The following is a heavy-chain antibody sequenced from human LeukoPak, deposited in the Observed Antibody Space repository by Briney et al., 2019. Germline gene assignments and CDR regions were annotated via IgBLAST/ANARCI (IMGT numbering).Heavy chain of an antibody. Sequence: PGGFLRLSCAASGITFSSFAMTWLRQAPGKGLEWVSVISGSGDTTYYADSVKGRFTISRDNSKNTLYLQMNSLRVEDTAIYHCARESGGHDYWGQGTLVTVSS. J-gene: IGHJ4*02. CDR2: ISGSGDTT. CDR3: ARESGGHDY. CDR1: GITFSSFA. D-gene: IGHD1-1*01. V-gene: IGHV3-23*01.